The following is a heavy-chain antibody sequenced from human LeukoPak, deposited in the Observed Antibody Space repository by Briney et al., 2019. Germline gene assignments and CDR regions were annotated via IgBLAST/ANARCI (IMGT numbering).Heavy chain of an antibody. CDR2: IYYSGST. Sequence: SETLSLTCAVYGGSFSGYYWGWIRQPPGKGLEWIGSIYYSGSTYYNPSLKSRVTISVDTSKNQFSLRLSSVTAADTAVYYCARLLFFDWFLNWFDPWGQGTLVTVSS. J-gene: IGHJ5*02. CDR1: GGSFSGYY. D-gene: IGHD3/OR15-3a*01. CDR3: ARLLFFDWFLNWFDP. V-gene: IGHV4-39*01.